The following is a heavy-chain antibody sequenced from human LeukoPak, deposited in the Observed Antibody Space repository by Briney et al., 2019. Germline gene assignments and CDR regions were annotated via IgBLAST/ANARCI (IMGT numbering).Heavy chain of an antibody. CDR1: GGSFSDYY. Sequence: SETLSLTCAVYGGSFSDYYWTWIRQPPGKGLEWIGGIYHSGSTKYNPSLKSRGSILVDTFKHQFSLSLKSVTAADTAMYYCATGQVATPIRHWGQGTLGTVSS. J-gene: IGHJ4*02. CDR3: ATGQVATPIRH. D-gene: IGHD5-12*01. CDR2: IYHSGST. V-gene: IGHV4-34*01.